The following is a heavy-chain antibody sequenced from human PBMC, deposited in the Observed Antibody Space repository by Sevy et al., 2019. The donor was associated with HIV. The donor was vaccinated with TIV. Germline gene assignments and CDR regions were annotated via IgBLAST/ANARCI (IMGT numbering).Heavy chain of an antibody. Sequence: GESLKISCGASGFIFSTVWMSWVRQAPGKGLEWVGRIKSKTDGGTTDYAAPVKGRFTISRGYSRNTLYQQMNSLKTEDTAVYYCTTEALDYGDPDYYYYGMDVWGQGTTVTVSS. CDR1: GFIFSTVW. D-gene: IGHD4-17*01. V-gene: IGHV3-15*01. CDR3: TTEALDYGDPDYYYYGMDV. CDR2: IKSKTDGGTT. J-gene: IGHJ6*02.